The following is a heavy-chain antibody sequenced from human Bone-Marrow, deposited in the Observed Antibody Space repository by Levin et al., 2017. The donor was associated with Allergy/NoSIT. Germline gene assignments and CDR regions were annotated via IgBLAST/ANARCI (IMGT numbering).Heavy chain of an antibody. Sequence: SGPTLVKPTQTLTLTCTFSGFSLSTSGVSVGWIRQPPGKALEWLALIYWDDDVRYRASLKRRRVILKDPSKNQVVLTVTNVDPADTATYFCARGKYQLLDAFDIWGQGTMVTVSS. D-gene: IGHD2-2*01. CDR3: ARGKYQLLDAFDI. CDR2: IYWDDDV. CDR1: GFSLSTSGVS. V-gene: IGHV2-5*02. J-gene: IGHJ3*02.